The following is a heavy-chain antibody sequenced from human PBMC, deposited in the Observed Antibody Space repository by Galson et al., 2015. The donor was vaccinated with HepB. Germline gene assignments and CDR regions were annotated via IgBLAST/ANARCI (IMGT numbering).Heavy chain of an antibody. CDR1: GFTFSSYA. D-gene: IGHD2-2*01. CDR3: ARASEGVVVPVASFDY. J-gene: IGHJ4*02. V-gene: IGHV3-30*04. Sequence: SLRLSCAASGFTFSSYAMHWVRQAPGKGLEWVAVISYDGSNKYNADSVKGRFTISRDNSKNTLYLQMNSLRGEDTAVYYCARASEGVVVPVASFDYWGQGTLVIVSS. CDR2: ISYDGSNK.